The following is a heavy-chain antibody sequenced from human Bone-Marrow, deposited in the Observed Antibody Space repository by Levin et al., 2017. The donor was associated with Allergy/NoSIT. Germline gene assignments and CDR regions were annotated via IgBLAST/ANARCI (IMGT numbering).Heavy chain of an antibody. CDR2: ISYDGSNK. CDR3: AKSTSGWDYDPFDI. D-gene: IGHD6-19*01. J-gene: IGHJ3*02. CDR1: GFTFSSYG. V-gene: IGHV3-30*18. Sequence: AGGSLRLSCAASGFTFSSYGMHWVRQAPGKGLEWVAVISYDGSNKYYADSVKGRFTISRDNSKNTLYLQMNSLRAEDTAVYYCAKSTSGWDYDPFDIWGQGTMVTVSS.